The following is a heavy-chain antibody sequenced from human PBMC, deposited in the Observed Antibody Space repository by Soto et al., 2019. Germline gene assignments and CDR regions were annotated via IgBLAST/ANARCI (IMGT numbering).Heavy chain of an antibody. Sequence: PGGSLRLSCAASGFTFSSYSMNWVRQAPGKGLEWVSSISSSSSYIYYADSVKGRFTISRDNAKNSLYLQMNSLRAEDTAVYYCARALYDIWFGELWGFDYWGQGTLVTVSS. CDR2: ISSSSSYI. CDR1: GFTFSSYS. V-gene: IGHV3-21*01. D-gene: IGHD3-10*01. CDR3: ARALYDIWFGELWGFDY. J-gene: IGHJ4*02.